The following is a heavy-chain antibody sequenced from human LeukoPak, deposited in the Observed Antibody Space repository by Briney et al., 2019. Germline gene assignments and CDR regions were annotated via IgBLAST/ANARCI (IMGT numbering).Heavy chain of an antibody. D-gene: IGHD3-22*01. Sequence: GGSLRVSCGASGFTFSGYAKSWVRQAPGKGLEWVSGISGSGGSTYYAESVKGRFTISRDISNNTLYLQMNSLRAEDTAVYYCAKGGIYYYDISGYFFDYWGQGTLVTVSS. J-gene: IGHJ4*02. CDR1: GFTFSGYA. CDR2: ISGSGGST. CDR3: AKGGIYYYDISGYFFDY. V-gene: IGHV3-23*01.